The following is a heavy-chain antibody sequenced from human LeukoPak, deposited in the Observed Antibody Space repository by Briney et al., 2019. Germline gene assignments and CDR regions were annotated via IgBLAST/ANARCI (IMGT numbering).Heavy chain of an antibody. V-gene: IGHV3-23*01. J-gene: IGHJ4*02. CDR1: GFSFSDYA. CDR2: ITGSGQTK. CDR3: AKESLVVIESYFDN. D-gene: IGHD3-22*01. Sequence: GGSLRLSCLVSGFSFSDYAMSWVRRAPGKGLEWVSAITGSGQTKYYTDSVKGRFPMSRDNSKNTLYLQMNSLRDEDTAEHFCAKESLVVIESYFDNWGQGTLVLVSS.